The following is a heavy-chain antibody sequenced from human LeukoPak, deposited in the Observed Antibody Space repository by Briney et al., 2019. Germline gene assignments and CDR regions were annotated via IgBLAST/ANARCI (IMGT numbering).Heavy chain of an antibody. CDR2: FDPEDGET. V-gene: IGHV1-24*01. CDR3: ATGVLRVLGEVTPDFDY. D-gene: IGHD3-3*01. Sequence: ASVKVSCKVSGYTLTELSMHWVRQAPGKGLEWMGGFDPEDGETIYAQKFQGRVTMTEDTSTDTAYMELSSLRSEDTAVYYCATGVLRVLGEVTPDFDYWGREPWSPSPQ. J-gene: IGHJ4*02. CDR1: GYTLTELS.